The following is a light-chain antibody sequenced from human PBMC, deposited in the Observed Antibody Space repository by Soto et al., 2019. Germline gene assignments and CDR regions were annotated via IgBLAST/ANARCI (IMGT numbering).Light chain of an antibody. CDR2: EVN. J-gene: IGLJ2*01. V-gene: IGLV2-14*01. CDR1: SSDVGAYNY. Sequence: QSVLTQPASVSGSPGQPITISCTGTSSDVGAYNYVSWYQLHPGKAPKLMIYEVNNRPSGVSHRFSGSKSGDTASLTVSGLQAEDEADYYCSSFVGAPVIFGGGTKLTVL. CDR3: SSFVGAPVI.